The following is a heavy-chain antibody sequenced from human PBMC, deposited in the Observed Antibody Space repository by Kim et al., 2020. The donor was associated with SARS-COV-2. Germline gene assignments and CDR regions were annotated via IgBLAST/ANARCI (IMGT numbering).Heavy chain of an antibody. J-gene: IGHJ4*02. Sequence: GGSLRLSCAASGFTFSSYAMSWVRQAPGKGLEWVSAISGSGGSTYYADSVKGRFTISRDNSKNTLYLQMNSLRAEDTAVYYCARLLDIRVMVGATYYFDYWGQGTLVTVSS. CDR1: GFTFSSYA. CDR3: ARLLDIRVMVGATYYFDY. CDR2: ISGSGGST. D-gene: IGHD1-26*01. V-gene: IGHV3-23*01.